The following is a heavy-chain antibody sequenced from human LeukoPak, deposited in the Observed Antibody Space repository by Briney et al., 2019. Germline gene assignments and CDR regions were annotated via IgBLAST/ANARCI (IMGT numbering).Heavy chain of an antibody. V-gene: IGHV3-30*18. Sequence: GGSLRLSCAVSGFTFSSYAMHWVRQAPAKGLEWVAVISWDTSDRYYTASVRGRFTISRDNAKKTLYLQMNNVRTEDTAVYYCAKSLNLHGSIPVGAFDFWGQGTAVTVSS. CDR1: GFTFSSYA. D-gene: IGHD1-14*01. CDR3: AKSLNLHGSIPVGAFDF. CDR2: ISWDTSDR. J-gene: IGHJ3*01.